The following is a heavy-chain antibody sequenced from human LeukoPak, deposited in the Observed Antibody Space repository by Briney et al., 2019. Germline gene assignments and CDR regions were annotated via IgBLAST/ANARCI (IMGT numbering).Heavy chain of an antibody. CDR3: ARATLGSGYYYYYYAMDV. CDR2: INPNSGGT. D-gene: IGHD3-22*01. CDR1: GYTFTGYY. V-gene: IGHV1-2*02. J-gene: IGHJ6*02. Sequence: GASVKVSFKASGYTFTGYYMHWVRQAPGQGLEWMGWINPNSGGTKYAQNFQGGVTMTRDTSISTAYMELSRLRSDDTAVYYCARATLGSGYYYYYYAMDVWGQGTTVTVSS.